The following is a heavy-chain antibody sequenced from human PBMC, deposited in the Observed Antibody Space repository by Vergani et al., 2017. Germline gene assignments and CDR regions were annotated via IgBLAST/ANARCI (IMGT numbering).Heavy chain of an antibody. CDR3: ARHFQKYGYLGAFDI. CDR1: GYSFTSYW. D-gene: IGHD5-18*01. V-gene: IGHV5-51*01. CDR2: IYPGDSDT. Sequence: EVQLVQSGAEVKKPGESLTISCKGSGYSFTSYWIGWVRQRPGKGLEWMGIIYPGDSDTRYSPSFQGQVTISADKSISTAYLQWSSLKASDTAMYYCARHFQKYGYLGAFDIWGQGTMVTVSS. J-gene: IGHJ3*02.